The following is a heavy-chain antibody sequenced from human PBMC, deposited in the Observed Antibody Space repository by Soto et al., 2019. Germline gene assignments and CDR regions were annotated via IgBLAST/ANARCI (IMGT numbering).Heavy chain of an antibody. CDR2: ISGSGGST. CDR1: GFTFSSYA. D-gene: IGHD3-3*01. CDR3: ARADVLRFLEWFFDY. V-gene: IGHV3-23*01. J-gene: IGHJ4*02. Sequence: GGSLRLSCAASGFTFSSYAMSWVRQAPGKGLEWVSAISGSGGSTYYADSVKGRFTISRDNSKNTLYLQMNSLRAEDTAVYYCARADVLRFLEWFFDYWGQGTLVTVSS.